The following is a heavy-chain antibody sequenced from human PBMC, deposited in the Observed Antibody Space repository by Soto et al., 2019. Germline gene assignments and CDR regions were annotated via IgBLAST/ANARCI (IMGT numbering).Heavy chain of an antibody. J-gene: IGHJ5*02. CDR1: GASINSVTYY. CDR2: IYYSGST. V-gene: IGHV4-39*01. CDR3: ATQEVGGSYVYTFDP. Sequence: QLQLQESGPGLVKPSETLSLTCTVSGASINSVTYYWGWIRQPPGKGLEWIGSIYYSGSTYYDPSLKSRVPISVDTSKNQCSLRLTSVTAADTAVYYCATQEVGGSYVYTFDPWGQGLLVTVSS. D-gene: IGHD1-26*01.